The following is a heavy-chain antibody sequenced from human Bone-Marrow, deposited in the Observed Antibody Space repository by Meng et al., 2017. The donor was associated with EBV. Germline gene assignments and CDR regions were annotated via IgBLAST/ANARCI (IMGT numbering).Heavy chain of an antibody. Sequence: QVELVEAGAGVVQPGRSLRLSCAAYGFTFSWYGMHWVRQAPGKGLEWVAVIWYDGSNKYYADSVKGRFTISRDNSKNTLYLQMNSLRAEDTAVYYCARTRRSGSYSYDYWGQGTLVTVSS. CDR1: GFTFSWYG. J-gene: IGHJ4*02. V-gene: IGHV3-33*01. D-gene: IGHD1-26*01. CDR2: IWYDGSNK. CDR3: ARTRRSGSYSYDY.